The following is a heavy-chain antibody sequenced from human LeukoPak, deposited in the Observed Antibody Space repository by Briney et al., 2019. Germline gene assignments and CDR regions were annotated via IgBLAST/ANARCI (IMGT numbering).Heavy chain of an antibody. CDR2: ISASGGST. Sequence: GGSLILSCAASGFTFSSYAMTWVRQAPGKGLEWVSGISASGGSTYYADSVKGRFTISRDKSKNRLFLQMNSLRAEDTAVYYCAKVRAGYSTGWTFDSWGQGTLVTVSS. J-gene: IGHJ4*02. V-gene: IGHV3-23*01. CDR3: AKVRAGYSTGWTFDS. D-gene: IGHD6-19*01. CDR1: GFTFSSYA.